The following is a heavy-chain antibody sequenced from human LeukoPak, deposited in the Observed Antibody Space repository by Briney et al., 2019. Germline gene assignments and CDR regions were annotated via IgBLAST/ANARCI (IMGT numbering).Heavy chain of an antibody. D-gene: IGHD6-19*01. CDR2: IKQDGSEK. CDR3: ARSSRWFLTD. Sequence: GGSLRLSCAASGFIFSTYWMTWVRQAPGKGLEWVANIKQDGSEKYYVDSVQGRFTISRDNAKNSLYLQMNSLRAEDTAVYYCARSSRWFLTDWGQGRTVTVSS. J-gene: IGHJ3*01. V-gene: IGHV3-7*01. CDR1: GFIFSTYW.